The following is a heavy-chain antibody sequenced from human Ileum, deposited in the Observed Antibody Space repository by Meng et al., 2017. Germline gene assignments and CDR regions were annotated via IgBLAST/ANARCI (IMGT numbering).Heavy chain of an antibody. V-gene: IGHV3-53*05. CDR3: AREGYGEHYFNY. CDR1: GYSISTGYY. D-gene: IGHD4-17*01. Sequence: GGSLRLSCVVSGYSISTGYYWGWIRQPPGKGLEWVSLIYSGGNTYSADSLKGRFTISRDNSKNTLYLQMNSLRAEDTAVYYCAREGYGEHYFNYWGQGTLVTVSS. J-gene: IGHJ4*02. CDR2: IYSGGNT.